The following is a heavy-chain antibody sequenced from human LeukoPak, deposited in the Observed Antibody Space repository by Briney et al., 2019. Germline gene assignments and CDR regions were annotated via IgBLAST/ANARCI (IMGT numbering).Heavy chain of an antibody. CDR3: ARESITIFGVVIGRYFDY. D-gene: IGHD3-3*01. CDR1: GYSISSGSYY. J-gene: IGHJ4*02. V-gene: IGHV4-61*02. Sequence: SETLSLTCAVSGYSISSGSYYWSWIRQPAGKGLEWIGRIYTSGSTNYNPSLKSRVTISVDTSKNQFSLKLSSVTAADTAVYYCARESITIFGVVIGRYFDYWGQGTLVTVSS. CDR2: IYTSGST.